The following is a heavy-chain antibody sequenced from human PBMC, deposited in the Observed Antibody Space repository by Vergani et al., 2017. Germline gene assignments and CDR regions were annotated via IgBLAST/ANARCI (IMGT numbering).Heavy chain of an antibody. J-gene: IGHJ4*02. CDR2: INPSGGHT. CDR3: ARGDYGILTGYRY. CDR1: GYTFSNDY. V-gene: IGHV1-46*03. Sequence: QVQVVQSGAEVKKSGASVKVSCKTSGYTFSNDYMHWVRQAPGQGLEWMGIINPSGGHTNYAQKFQGRVTMTRDTSTSTVYMEPSSLRSEDTAIYYCARGDYGILTGYRYWGQGTLVTVSA. D-gene: IGHD3-9*01.